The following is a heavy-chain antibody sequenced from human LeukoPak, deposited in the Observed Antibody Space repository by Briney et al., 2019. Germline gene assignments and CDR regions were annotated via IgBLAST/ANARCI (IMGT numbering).Heavy chain of an antibody. J-gene: IGHJ3*02. CDR1: AGSICSIY. CDR2: ISYSGST. CDR3: ARDPTTVTKGFDI. D-gene: IGHD4-17*01. V-gene: IGHV4-59*01. Sequence: ASENLSCTCTVSAGSICSIYWVWHRPCPGKGLVWIGYISYSGSTNYNPSLKSRVTLSVDTSKNQFSLKLSSVTAADTAVYYCARDPTTVTKGFDIWGQGTMVTVSS.